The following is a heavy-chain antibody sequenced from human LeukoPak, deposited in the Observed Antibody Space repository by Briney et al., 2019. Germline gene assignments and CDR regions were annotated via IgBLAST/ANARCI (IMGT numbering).Heavy chain of an antibody. J-gene: IGHJ6*02. D-gene: IGHD2-2*01. CDR1: GGTFSSYA. CDR2: IIPIFGTA. V-gene: IGHV1-69*13. Sequence: ASVKVSCKASGGTFSSYAISWVRQAPGQGLEWMGGIIPIFGTANYAQKFQGRVTITADESTSTAYMELSSPRSEDTAVYYCAEGYCSSTSCPQEYYYYYGMDVWGQGTTVTVSS. CDR3: AEGYCSSTSCPQEYYYYYGMDV.